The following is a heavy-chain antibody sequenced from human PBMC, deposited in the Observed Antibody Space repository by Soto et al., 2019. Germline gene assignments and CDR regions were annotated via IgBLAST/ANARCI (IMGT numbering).Heavy chain of an antibody. D-gene: IGHD3-22*01. CDR3: ARSELDRSGALDY. CDR1: GFTFSSYA. Sequence: QVQLVESGGGVVQPGRSLRLSCAASGFTFSSYAMHWVRQAPGMGLEWVAVISYDGSNKYYADSVKGRFTISRDNSKNTLYRQKNSLRAEDTAVYYCARSELDRSGALDYWGQGTVVTVSS. V-gene: IGHV3-30-3*01. J-gene: IGHJ4*02. CDR2: ISYDGSNK.